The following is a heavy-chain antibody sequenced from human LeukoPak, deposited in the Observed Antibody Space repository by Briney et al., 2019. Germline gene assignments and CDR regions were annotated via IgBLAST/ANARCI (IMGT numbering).Heavy chain of an antibody. J-gene: IGHJ5*02. Sequence: GGSLRLSCAASGFTFSSYDMNWVRQAPGKGLEWVSILYSGGNTYYTDSVKGRFTISRDTSKSTLYLQMNSLRADDTAVYYCVRTQPRSRLLDRWGQGTLVTVSS. V-gene: IGHV3-53*01. D-gene: IGHD1-26*01. CDR2: LYSGGNT. CDR1: GFTFSSYD. CDR3: VRTQPRSRLLDR.